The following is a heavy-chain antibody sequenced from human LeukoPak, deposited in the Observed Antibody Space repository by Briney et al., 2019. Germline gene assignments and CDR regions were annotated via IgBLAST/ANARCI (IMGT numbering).Heavy chain of an antibody. CDR3: TRDLLGFATTPLSD. J-gene: IGHJ4*02. Sequence: ASVKVSCKASGYTFTAYYLHWVRQAPGHGLEWMGWINPNRGDRNYAQKFQGRVTMTRDTSISTAFMELSRLTSDDTAVYYCTRDLLGFATTPLSDWGQGTLVTVSS. V-gene: IGHV1-2*02. CDR2: INPNRGDR. D-gene: IGHD1-14*01. CDR1: GYTFTAYY.